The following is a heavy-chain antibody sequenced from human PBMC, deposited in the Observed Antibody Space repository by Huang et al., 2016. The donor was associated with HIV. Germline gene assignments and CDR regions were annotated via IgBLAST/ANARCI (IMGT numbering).Heavy chain of an antibody. Sequence: VQLEESGGALVQPGESLRLSCSVSGFTLSNHGIHWVRQAPGKGLERIEDNSDNGKTSHYADPVRGRFTLSRDIVKNSIYLRMSNVTVEDSTVYFCARDGGYCFWTTYATYYLDFWGQGTRVTVSS. CDR1: GFTLSNHG. CDR3: ARDGGYCFWTTYATYYLDF. D-gene: IGHD3-3*01. J-gene: IGHJ4*02. CDR2: NSDNGKTS. V-gene: IGHV3-48*01.